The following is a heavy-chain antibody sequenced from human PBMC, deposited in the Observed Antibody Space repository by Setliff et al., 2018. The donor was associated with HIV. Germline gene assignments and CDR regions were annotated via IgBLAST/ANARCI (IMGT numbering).Heavy chain of an antibody. D-gene: IGHD6-6*01. CDR3: ARSRVAARMDS. Sequence: ASVKVSCKASGNSFISHYIHWVRQVPGQGLDWMGIISPSDGSTVYTQKFQGRVTMTRDTSTSIAYMELSSLRSEDTAVYYCARSRVAARMDSWGQGTLVTV. CDR2: ISPSDGST. CDR1: GNSFISHY. V-gene: IGHV1-46*01. J-gene: IGHJ4*02.